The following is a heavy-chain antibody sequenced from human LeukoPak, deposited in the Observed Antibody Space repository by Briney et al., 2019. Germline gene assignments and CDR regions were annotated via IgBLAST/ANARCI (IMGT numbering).Heavy chain of an antibody. D-gene: IGHD3-10*01. CDR3: ARSYYGSGRPTYYYYYYMDV. CDR2: IYYSGST. J-gene: IGHJ6*03. CDR1: GGSISNYY. V-gene: IGHV4-59*08. Sequence: PSETLSLTCTVSGGSISNYYWSWIRQPPGKGLEWIGYIYYSGSTNYNPSLKSRVTISVDTSKNQFSLKLSSVTAADTAVYYCARSYYGSGRPTYYYYYYMDVWGKGTTVTISS.